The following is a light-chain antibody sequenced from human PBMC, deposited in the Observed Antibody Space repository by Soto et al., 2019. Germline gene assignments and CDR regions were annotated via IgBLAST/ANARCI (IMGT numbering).Light chain of an antibody. CDR1: QSVSSN. CDR2: GAS. Sequence: EIVLTQSPATLSVSPGERATLSCRPSQSVSSNLAWYQQKPGQAPRLLIFGASTRATGIPARFSGSGSGTEFTLTISSLQSEDFAVYYCQQYGNWYTFGQGTKLEIK. J-gene: IGKJ2*01. V-gene: IGKV3-15*01. CDR3: QQYGNWYT.